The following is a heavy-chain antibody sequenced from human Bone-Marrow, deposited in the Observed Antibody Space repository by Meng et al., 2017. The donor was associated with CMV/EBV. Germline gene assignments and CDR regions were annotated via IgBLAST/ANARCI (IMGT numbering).Heavy chain of an antibody. J-gene: IGHJ6*02. V-gene: IGHV4-34*01. CDR3: ARGSPGLRFLEWLLFDGMDV. D-gene: IGHD3-3*01. CDR1: GGSFSGYY. CDR2: INHSGST. Sequence: SETLSLTCAVYGGSFSGYYWSWIRQPPGKGLEWIGEINHSGSTNYNPSLKRRVTISVDTSKNQFSLKLSSVTAADTAVYYCARGSPGLRFLEWLLFDGMDVWGQGTTVTVSS.